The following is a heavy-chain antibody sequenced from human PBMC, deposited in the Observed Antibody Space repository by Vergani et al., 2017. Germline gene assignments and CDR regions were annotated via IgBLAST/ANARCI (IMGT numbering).Heavy chain of an antibody. CDR3: ARSNLAMGPSPFDY. CDR1: GGSISSGSYY. V-gene: IGHV4-61*02. D-gene: IGHD5-18*01. J-gene: IGHJ4*02. Sequence: QVQLQESGPGLVKPSQTLSLTCTVSGGSISSGSYYWSWIRQPAGKGLEWIGRIYTSGSTNYNPSLKSRVTISVDTSKNQFSLKLSFVTAADTAVYYCARSNLAMGPSPFDYWGQGTLVTVSS. CDR2: IYTSGST.